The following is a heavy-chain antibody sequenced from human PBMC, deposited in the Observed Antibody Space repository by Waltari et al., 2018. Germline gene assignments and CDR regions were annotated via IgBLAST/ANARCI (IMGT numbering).Heavy chain of an antibody. J-gene: IGHJ3*02. V-gene: IGHV3-30*02. D-gene: IGHD3-16*02. CDR1: GFTFSSYG. CDR3: AKDISDSNAFDI. Sequence: QVQLVESGGGVVQPGGSLRLSCAASGFTFSSYGMPWVRQAPGKGLEWVAFIRYDGSNKYYADSVKGRFTISRDNSKNTLYLQMNSLRAEDTAVYYCAKDISDSNAFDIWGQGTMVTVSS. CDR2: IRYDGSNK.